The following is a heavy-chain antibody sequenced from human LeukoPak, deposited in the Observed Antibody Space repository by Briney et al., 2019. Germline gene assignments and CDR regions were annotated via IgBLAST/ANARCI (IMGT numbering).Heavy chain of an antibody. V-gene: IGHV4-39*07. CDR1: GDSISSSRYY. J-gene: IGHJ3*02. D-gene: IGHD4-23*01. CDR3: ARDYLGGNPDAFDI. Sequence: MSSETLSLTCTVSGDSISSSRYYWGWFRQPPGKELEWIGSSYYSGSTYYNPSLNSRVTISVDTSKNQFSLKLSSVTAADTAVYYCARDYLGGNPDAFDIWGQGTMVTVSS. CDR2: SYYSGST.